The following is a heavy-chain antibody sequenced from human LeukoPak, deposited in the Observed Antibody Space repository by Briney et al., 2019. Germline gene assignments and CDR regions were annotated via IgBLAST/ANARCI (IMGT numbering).Heavy chain of an antibody. CDR2: ISGSGGST. CDR3: AKGGRSSSWDYYYYMDV. Sequence: GGSLRLSCAASGFTFGSYAMSWVRQAPGKGLEWVSAISGSGGSTYYADSVKGRFTISRDNSKNTLYLQMNSLRAEDTAVYYCAKGGRSSSWDYYYYMDVWGKGTTVTVSS. D-gene: IGHD6-13*01. J-gene: IGHJ6*03. CDR1: GFTFGSYA. V-gene: IGHV3-23*01.